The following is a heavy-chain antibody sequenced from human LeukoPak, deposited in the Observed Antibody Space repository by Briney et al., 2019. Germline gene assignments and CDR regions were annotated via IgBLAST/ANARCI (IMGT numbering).Heavy chain of an antibody. CDR1: GGSFSGYY. J-gene: IGHJ4*02. Sequence: SETLSLTCAVYGGSFSGYYWSWIRQPPGKGLEWIGEINHSGSTNYNPSLKSRVTISVDTSKNQFSLKLSSVTAADTAVYYCARGVGLGLDYWGQGTLVTVSS. D-gene: IGHD3/OR15-3a*01. CDR2: INHSGST. V-gene: IGHV4-34*01. CDR3: ARGVGLGLDY.